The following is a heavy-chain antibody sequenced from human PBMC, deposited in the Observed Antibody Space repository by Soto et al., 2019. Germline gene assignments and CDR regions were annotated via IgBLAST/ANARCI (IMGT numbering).Heavy chain of an antibody. CDR3: AKGGQLLTEGGGY. CDR1: GFTFDDYA. J-gene: IGHJ4*02. V-gene: IGHV3-9*01. Sequence: EVQLVESGGGLVQPGRSLRLSCAASGFTFDDYAMHWVRQAPGKGLEWVSGISWNSGIIGYADSVKGRFTISRDNAKNSLYPQLNSLRGEDTALYYCAKGGQLLTEGGGYWGQGTLVTVSS. D-gene: IGHD2-2*01. CDR2: ISWNSGII.